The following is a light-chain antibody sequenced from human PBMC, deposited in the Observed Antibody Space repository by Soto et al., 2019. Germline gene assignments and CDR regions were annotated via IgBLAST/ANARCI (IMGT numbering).Light chain of an antibody. V-gene: IGKV3-20*01. Sequence: EVVLTQSPGTLSLSPGERVTLSCRASQSVSSNFLAWYQQKPGQAPRLLIYGASSRATGIPDRFSGSGSGTEFILTISRLEPEDFAVYYCQQYGRSSWTFGQGTKVEIK. J-gene: IGKJ1*01. CDR3: QQYGRSSWT. CDR1: QSVSSNF. CDR2: GAS.